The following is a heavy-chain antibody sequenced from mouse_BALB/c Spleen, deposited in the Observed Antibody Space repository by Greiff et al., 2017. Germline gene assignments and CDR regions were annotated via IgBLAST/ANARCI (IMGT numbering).Heavy chain of an antibody. D-gene: IGHD1-2*01. CDR3: ARSGTTATFAMDY. CDR2: INPSSGYT. Sequence: VQLQQSGAELARPGASVKMSCKASGYTFTCYTMHWVKQRPGQGLEWIGYINPSSGYTNYNQKFKDKATLTADKSSSTAYMQLSSLTSEDSAVYYCARSGTTATFAMDYWGQGTSGTVSA. J-gene: IGHJ4*01. V-gene: IGHV1-4*01. CDR1: GYTFTCYT.